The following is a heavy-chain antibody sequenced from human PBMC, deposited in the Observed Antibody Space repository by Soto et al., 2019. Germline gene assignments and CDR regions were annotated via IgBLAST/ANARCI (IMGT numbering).Heavy chain of an antibody. Sequence: EVQLLESGGGLVQPGGSLRLSCAASGFTFSSYAMSWVRQAPGKGLEWVSAISGSGGSTYYADSVKGRFTISRDNSKNTLYLQMDSLRAEDTAVYYCVNGPGIAPRQDFDYWGQGTLVTVSS. CDR1: GFTFSSYA. D-gene: IGHD6-6*01. V-gene: IGHV3-23*01. CDR2: ISGSGGST. CDR3: VNGPGIAPRQDFDY. J-gene: IGHJ4*02.